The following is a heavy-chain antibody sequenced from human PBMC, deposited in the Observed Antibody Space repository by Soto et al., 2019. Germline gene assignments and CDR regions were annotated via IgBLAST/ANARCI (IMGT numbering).Heavy chain of an antibody. D-gene: IGHD3-16*01. CDR3: SRYGLRLGNWFDP. V-gene: IGHV4-31*03. J-gene: IGHJ5*02. CDR2: IYYSGST. Sequence: QVQLQESGPGLVKPSQTLSLTCTVSGGSISSGGYYWSWIRQHPGKGLEWVGYIYYSGSTYYNPSLKSRVTISVDTSKNQFSLKLSSVTAADTAVYYGSRYGLRLGNWFDPWGQGTLVTVSS. CDR1: GGSISSGGYY.